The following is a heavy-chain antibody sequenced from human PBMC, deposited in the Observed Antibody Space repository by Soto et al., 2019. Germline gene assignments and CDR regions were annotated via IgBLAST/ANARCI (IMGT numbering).Heavy chain of an antibody. CDR1: GFTFSSYW. CDR3: ARERVLDYDSSGYYYYYYYYGMDV. V-gene: IGHV3-7*01. Sequence: GGSLRLSCAASGFTFSSYWMSWVRQAPGKGLEWVANIKQDGSEKYYVDSVKGRFSISRDNAKNSLYLQMNSLRAEDTAVYYCARERVLDYDSSGYYYYYYYYGMDVWGQGTTVTVSS. J-gene: IGHJ6*02. CDR2: IKQDGSEK. D-gene: IGHD3-22*01.